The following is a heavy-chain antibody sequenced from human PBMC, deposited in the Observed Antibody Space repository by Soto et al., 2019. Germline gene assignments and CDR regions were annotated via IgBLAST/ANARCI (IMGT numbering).Heavy chain of an antibody. CDR1: GGTFSSFV. Sequence: QVQLVQSGAEVKKPGSSVKVSCKASGGTFSSFVISWVRQAPGQGLEWMGGIITIFGTANYAQKFKGRVTITADESTSTAYMERGSLRSEDTAVYYGARVRVRFLEWLGSEGWGQGTLVTVSS. V-gene: IGHV1-69*12. CDR2: IITIFGTA. CDR3: ARVRVRFLEWLGSEG. D-gene: IGHD3-3*01. J-gene: IGHJ4*02.